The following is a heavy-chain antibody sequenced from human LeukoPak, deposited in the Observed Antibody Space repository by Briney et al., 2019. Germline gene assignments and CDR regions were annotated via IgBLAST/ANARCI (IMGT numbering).Heavy chain of an antibody. CDR3: TRVGYIDEGIDY. J-gene: IGHJ4*02. Sequence: GGSLRLSCVASGFPFSSYWMTWVRQAPGKGLEWVANIKQDGSKKAYVDSVKGRFTISRDNAKNSLYLQMNSLRAEDTAIYYCTRVGYIDEGIDYWGQGTLVTVSS. CDR1: GFPFSSYW. CDR2: IKQDGSKK. V-gene: IGHV3-7*04. D-gene: IGHD5-24*01.